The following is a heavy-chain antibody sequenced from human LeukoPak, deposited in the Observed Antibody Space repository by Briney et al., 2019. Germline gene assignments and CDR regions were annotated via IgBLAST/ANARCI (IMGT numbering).Heavy chain of an antibody. J-gene: IGHJ3*02. D-gene: IGHD3-10*01. CDR1: GFTFDDYA. V-gene: IGHV3-9*01. CDR2: ISWNSGSI. CDR3: AKDRGFGEFPDAFDI. Sequence: GGSLRLSCAASGFTFDDYAMHWVRQAPGKGLEWVSGISWNSGSIGYADSVKGRFTISRDNAKNSLYLQMNSLRAEDTALYYCAKDRGFGEFPDAFDIWGQGTMVTVSS.